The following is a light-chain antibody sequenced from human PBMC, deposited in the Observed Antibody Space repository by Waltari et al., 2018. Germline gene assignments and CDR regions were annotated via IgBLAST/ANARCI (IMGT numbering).Light chain of an antibody. CDR2: DAS. V-gene: IGKV3-20*01. J-gene: IGKJ1*01. CDR3: QHYVRVPVT. Sequence: EIVLTQSPGPLSLSPGERATLPCRSSQSFTRYLAWYQHKPGQAPRLLIYDASTRAAGIADRFSGSGFGTDFTRTISRLEPEDSAVYYCQHYVRVPVTFGQGTKVEIK. CDR1: QSFTRY.